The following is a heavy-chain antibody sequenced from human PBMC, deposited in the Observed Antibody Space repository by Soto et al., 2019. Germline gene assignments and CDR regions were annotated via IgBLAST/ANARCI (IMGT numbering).Heavy chain of an antibody. J-gene: IGHJ4*02. CDR3: ASTYSGYEDFDY. CDR1: GFTFDDYA. D-gene: IGHD5-12*01. V-gene: IGHV3-9*01. CDR2: ISWNSGYI. Sequence: EVQLVESGGGLVQPGRSMRLSCVASGFTFDDYAMHWVRQVPGKGLEWVSVISWNSGYIGYADSVKGRFTISRDNAKNYVSLQMNSLRTEDTALYYCASTYSGYEDFDYWGQGTLVTVSS.